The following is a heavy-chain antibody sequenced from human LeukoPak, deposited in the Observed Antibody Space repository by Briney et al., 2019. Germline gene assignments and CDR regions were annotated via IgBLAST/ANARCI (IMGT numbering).Heavy chain of an antibody. CDR3: ASVPHITMVRGVTNRYYYYYGMDV. J-gene: IGHJ6*02. D-gene: IGHD3-10*01. V-gene: IGHV4-59*08. CDR1: GGSISSYY. CDR2: IYYSGST. Sequence: KPSETLSLTCTVSGGSISSYYWSWIRQPPGKGLEWIGYIYYSGSTNYNPSLKSRVTILVDTSNNQFSLKLSSVTAADTAVYYCASVPHITMVRGVTNRYYYYYGMDVWGQGTTVTVSS.